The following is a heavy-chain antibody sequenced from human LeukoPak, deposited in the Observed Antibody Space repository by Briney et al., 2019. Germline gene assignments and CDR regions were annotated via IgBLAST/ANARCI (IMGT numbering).Heavy chain of an antibody. CDR2: ISGSGGST. CDR3: AKTGEVATFGYYYYGMDV. J-gene: IGHJ6*02. V-gene: IGHV3-23*01. Sequence: GGSLRLSCAASGFTFSSYAMSWVRQAPGKGLEWVSAISGSGGSTYYADSVKGRLTISRDNSKNTLYLQMNSLRAEDTAVYYCAKTGEVATFGYYYYGMDVWGQGTTVTVSS. D-gene: IGHD5-12*01. CDR1: GFTFSSYA.